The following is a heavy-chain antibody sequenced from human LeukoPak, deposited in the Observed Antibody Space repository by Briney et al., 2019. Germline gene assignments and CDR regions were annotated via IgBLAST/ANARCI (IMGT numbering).Heavy chain of an antibody. V-gene: IGHV3-74*01. J-gene: IGHJ4*02. CDR2: INSDGSST. D-gene: IGHD3-10*01. CDR3: ARDLSGEDFDY. Sequence: PAGGSLRLSCAASTFTFSSYWMHWVRQAPGKGLVWVSRINSDGSSTNYADSVKGRFTISRDNAKNTLYLQMNSLRAEDTAVYYCARDLSGEDFDYWGQGTLVTVSS. CDR1: TFTFSSYW.